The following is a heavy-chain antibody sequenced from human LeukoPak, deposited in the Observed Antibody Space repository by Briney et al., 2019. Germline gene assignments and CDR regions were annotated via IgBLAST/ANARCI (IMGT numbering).Heavy chain of an antibody. CDR2: INTDGRNT. D-gene: IGHD6-6*01. V-gene: IGHV3-74*01. CDR1: GVTFSQSW. Sequence: PGGSLRLSCVVSGVTFSQSWMHWVRQVPGKGLVWVSRINTDGRNTIYADSVKGRFTISRDNAKNTLYLQMNSLRAEDTAVYYCARDQSIAGPTIVDYWGKGTLVSVSS. CDR3: ARDQSIAGPTIVDY. J-gene: IGHJ4*02.